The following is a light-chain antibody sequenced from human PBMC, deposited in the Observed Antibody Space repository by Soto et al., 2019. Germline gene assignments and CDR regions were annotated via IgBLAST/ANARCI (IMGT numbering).Light chain of an antibody. Sequence: VMTQSPATLSLSPGERATLSCRASQSVGNSVAWYQLKPGQAPRLLIYDTYTRATGTPARFSGSGSGAEFTLTISSLQSEDFAIYSCLQYNYWRPYSFGQGTKLEI. V-gene: IGKV3-15*01. J-gene: IGKJ2*03. CDR1: QSVGNS. CDR2: DTY. CDR3: LQYNYWRPYS.